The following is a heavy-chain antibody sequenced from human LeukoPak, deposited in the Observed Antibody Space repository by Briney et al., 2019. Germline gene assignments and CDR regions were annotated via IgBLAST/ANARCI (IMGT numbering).Heavy chain of an antibody. Sequence: PGGSLRLACAASGFTFSNAWMSWVRQAPGKGLEWVGRIKSKTDGGTTDYAAPVKGRFTISRDDSKNTLYLQMNSLKTEDTAVYYCTTLWRVVVVTATTYDYWGQGTLVTVSS. D-gene: IGHD2-21*02. CDR3: TTLWRVVVVTATTYDY. V-gene: IGHV3-15*01. CDR2: IKSKTDGGTT. CDR1: GFTFSNAW. J-gene: IGHJ4*02.